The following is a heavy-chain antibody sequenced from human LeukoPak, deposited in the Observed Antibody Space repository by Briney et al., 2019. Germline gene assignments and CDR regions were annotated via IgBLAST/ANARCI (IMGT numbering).Heavy chain of an antibody. J-gene: IGHJ1*01. CDR2: ISFSGRTV. CDR1: GFIFSSYE. V-gene: IGHV3-48*03. D-gene: IGHD2-2*01. CDR3: AKASRNCSRTSCYEYFQH. Sequence: GGSLRLSCAASGFIFSSYEINWVRQAPGKGLEWVSYISFSGRTVHYADSVKGRFTISRDDAQNSVYLPMNSLRAEDTAVYYCAKASRNCSRTSCYEYFQHWGQGTLVTVSS.